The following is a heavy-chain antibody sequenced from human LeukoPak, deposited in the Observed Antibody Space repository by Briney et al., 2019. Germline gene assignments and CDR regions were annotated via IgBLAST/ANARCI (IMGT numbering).Heavy chain of an antibody. J-gene: IGHJ6*02. CDR2: ISTSITYI. Sequence: GRSLRLSCAASGFTFSTYSMNWVRQAPGKGLECVSSISTSITYIYYADSVKGLLTIPRENAKNSLCLQMKSLGAEDKAVYYCARREPVITLSSYYYGMDVWGPGTTVTVSS. V-gene: IGHV3-21*01. D-gene: IGHD1-14*01. CDR1: GFTFSTYS. CDR3: ARREPVITLSSYYYGMDV.